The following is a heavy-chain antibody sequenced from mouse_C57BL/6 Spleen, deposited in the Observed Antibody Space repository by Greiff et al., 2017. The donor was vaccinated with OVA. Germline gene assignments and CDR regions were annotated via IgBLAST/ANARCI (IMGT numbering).Heavy chain of an antibody. Sequence: QVQLQQSGAELVRPGASVTLSCKASGYTFTDYEMHWVKQTPVHGLEWIGAIDPETGGTAYNQKFKGKAILTADKSSSSAYMELRSLTSEDSAVYYGTRRGQLRPFDYWGQGTTLTVSS. CDR3: TRRGQLRPFDY. D-gene: IGHD3-2*02. J-gene: IGHJ2*01. CDR2: IDPETGGT. V-gene: IGHV1-15*01. CDR1: GYTFTDYE.